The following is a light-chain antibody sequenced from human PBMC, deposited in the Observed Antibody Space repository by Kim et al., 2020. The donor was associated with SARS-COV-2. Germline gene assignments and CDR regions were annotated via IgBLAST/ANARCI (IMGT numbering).Light chain of an antibody. V-gene: IGKV3-20*01. CDR1: QSVSSSY. CDR2: GAS. CDR3: QQYGSSPPYT. Sequence: EIVLTQSPGTLSLSPGERGTLSCRASQSVSSSYLAWYQQKPGQAPRLLIYGASSRATGIPDRFSGSGSGTDFTLTISRLEPEDFAVYYCQQYGSSPPYTFGQGPKLEI. J-gene: IGKJ2*01.